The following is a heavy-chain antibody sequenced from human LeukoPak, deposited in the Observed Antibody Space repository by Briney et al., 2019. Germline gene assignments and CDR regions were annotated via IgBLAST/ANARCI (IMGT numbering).Heavy chain of an antibody. CDR3: ARKITPRNAFDI. CDR2: IYSGGST. Sequence: GGSLRLSCAASGFTFSIYAMSWVRQAPGKGLEWVSVIYSGGSTYYADSVKGRFTISRDNSKNTLYLQMNSLRAEDTAVYYCARKITPRNAFDIWGQGTMVTVSS. D-gene: IGHD3-16*01. V-gene: IGHV3-66*01. CDR1: GFTFSIYA. J-gene: IGHJ3*02.